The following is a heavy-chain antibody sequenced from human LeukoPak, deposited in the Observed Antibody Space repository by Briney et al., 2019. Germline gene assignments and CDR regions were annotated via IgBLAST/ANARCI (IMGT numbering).Heavy chain of an antibody. CDR2: IYYTGSA. CDR1: GGSISTYY. V-gene: IGHV4-59*08. J-gene: IGHJ3*02. Sequence: SETLSLTCTVSGGSISTYYWSWIRQPPGKGLEWIGYIYYTGSANYNPSLRSRVTISVDTSKNQFSLKLRSVTAADTAVYYCARAGVGRGDDAFDIWGQGTMVTVSS. CDR3: ARAGVGRGDDAFDI. D-gene: IGHD3-3*01.